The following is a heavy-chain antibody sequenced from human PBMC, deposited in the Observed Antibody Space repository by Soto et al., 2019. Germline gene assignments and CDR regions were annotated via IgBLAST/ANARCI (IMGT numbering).Heavy chain of an antibody. V-gene: IGHV3-15*01. CDR1: GFTFSNAW. Sequence: EVQLVESGGGLVKPGGSLRLSCAASGFTFSNAWMSWVRQAPGKGLEWVGRIKSKTDGGTTDYAAPVKGRFTISRDDSKNTLYLQMNSLKTEDTAVYYCTTVPQYDYVWWSYRPDDYWGQGTLVTVSS. CDR2: IKSKTDGGTT. D-gene: IGHD3-16*02. CDR3: TTVPQYDYVWWSYRPDDY. J-gene: IGHJ4*02.